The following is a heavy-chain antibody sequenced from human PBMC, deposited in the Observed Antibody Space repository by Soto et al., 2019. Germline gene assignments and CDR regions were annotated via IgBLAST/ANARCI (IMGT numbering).Heavy chain of an antibody. D-gene: IGHD3-3*01. Sequence: SETLSLTCAVSGGSFSGYYWSWIRQPPGKGLEWIGEINHSGSTNYNPSLKSRVTISVDTSKNQFSLKLSSVTAADTAVYYCARLGSKYYDFWSGSRLNYHGMDVWGQGTTVTVSS. CDR3: ARLGSKYYDFWSGSRLNYHGMDV. V-gene: IGHV4-34*01. J-gene: IGHJ6*02. CDR1: GGSFSGYY. CDR2: INHSGST.